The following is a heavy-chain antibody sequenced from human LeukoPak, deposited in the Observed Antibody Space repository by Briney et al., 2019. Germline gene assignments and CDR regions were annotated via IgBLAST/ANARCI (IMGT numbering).Heavy chain of an antibody. CDR3: TFLRPSQQQLSDY. D-gene: IGHD6-13*01. CDR1: GFTFSGSA. V-gene: IGHV3-73*01. CDR2: IRSKANSYAT. Sequence: PGGSLRLSCAASGFTFSGSAMHWVRQASGEGLEWVGRIRSKANSYATAYAASVKGRFTISRDDSKNTAYLQMNSLKTEDTAVYYCTFLRPSQQQLSDYWGQGTLVTVSS. J-gene: IGHJ4*02.